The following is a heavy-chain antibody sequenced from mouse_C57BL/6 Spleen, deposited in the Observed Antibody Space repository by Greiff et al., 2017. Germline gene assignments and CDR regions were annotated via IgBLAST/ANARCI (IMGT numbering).Heavy chain of an antibody. V-gene: IGHV1-52*01. D-gene: IGHD1-1*01. CDR1: GYTFTSYW. Sequence: QVQLQQPGAELVRPGSSVKLSCKASGYTFTSYWMHWVKQRPIQGLEWIGNIDPSDSETHYNQKFKDKATLTVDKSSSPAYMQLSSLTSEDSAVYYCATYYGSSYNWFAYWGQGALVTVSA. CDR2: IDPSDSET. CDR3: ATYYGSSYNWFAY. J-gene: IGHJ3*01.